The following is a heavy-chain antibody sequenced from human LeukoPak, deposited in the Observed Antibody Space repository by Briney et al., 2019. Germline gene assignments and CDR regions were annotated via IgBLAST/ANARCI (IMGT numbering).Heavy chain of an antibody. CDR2: IIPIFGTA. Sequence: SVKVSCKASGGTFSSYAISWVRQAPGQGLEWMGGIIPIFGTANYAQKFQGRVTITADESTSTAYMELSSLRSEDTAVYYCARGGYCSSTSCYTYYYYYGMDVWGQGTTVTVSS. J-gene: IGHJ6*02. CDR1: GGTFSSYA. CDR3: ARGGYCSSTSCYTYYYYYGMDV. V-gene: IGHV1-69*01. D-gene: IGHD2-2*02.